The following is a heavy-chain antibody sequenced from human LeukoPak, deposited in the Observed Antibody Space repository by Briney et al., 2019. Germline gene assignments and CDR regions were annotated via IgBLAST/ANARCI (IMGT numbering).Heavy chain of an antibody. Sequence: PGGSLRLSCAASGFTFSSYTINWVRQAPGKGLEWVSSISGSSYYIYYADSVRGRFTISRDNAKNSVYLQMNSLRAEDTAVYYCARQNGYGSLDYWGQGTLVTVSS. CDR1: GFTFSSYT. V-gene: IGHV3-21*01. D-gene: IGHD5-12*01. CDR2: ISGSSYYI. CDR3: ARQNGYGSLDY. J-gene: IGHJ4*02.